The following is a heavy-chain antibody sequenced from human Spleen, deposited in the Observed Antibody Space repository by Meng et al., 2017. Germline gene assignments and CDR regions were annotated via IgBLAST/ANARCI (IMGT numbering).Heavy chain of an antibody. J-gene: IGHJ4*02. CDR2: ISGSGGST. CDR3: AKTPGDYYYGSATYYDEPGYY. Sequence: GGSLRLSCAASGFTFSNYAMSWVRQAPGKGLEWVSVISGSGGSTNYADSVKGRFTISRDDSKNTLFLQMNSLRVEDAAVYYCAKTPGDYYYGSATYYDEPGYYWGQGTLVTVSS. V-gene: IGHV3-23*01. CDR1: GFTFSNYA. D-gene: IGHD3-10*01.